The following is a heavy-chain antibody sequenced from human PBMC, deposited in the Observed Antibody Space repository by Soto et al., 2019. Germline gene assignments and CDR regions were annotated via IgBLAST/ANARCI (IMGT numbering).Heavy chain of an antibody. Sequence: PGGSLRLSCAASGFTFSSYAMSWVRQAPGKGLKWVSTATGSSDTTYYADSVRGRFTISRDNSENTFYLQMNSLRAEDTAFFYCAKDRTGNGYWNDAFDIWGQGKMVTVSS. CDR2: ATGSSDTT. J-gene: IGHJ3*02. V-gene: IGHV3-23*01. CDR1: GFTFSSYA. D-gene: IGHD3-22*01. CDR3: AKDRTGNGYWNDAFDI.